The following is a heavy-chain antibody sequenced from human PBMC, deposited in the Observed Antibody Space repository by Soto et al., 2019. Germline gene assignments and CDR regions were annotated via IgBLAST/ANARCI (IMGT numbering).Heavy chain of an antibody. J-gene: IGHJ5*02. D-gene: IGHD2-15*01. V-gene: IGHV1-2*02. Sequence: ASVKVSCKXSGNTFTDYNIHWVRQAPGQGLEWMGWIIPKGGDTNYAQKFQGRVTMTRDTSISTVYMELSGLRSDDTAIYYCAREMSAATQGNWFDPWGQGTLVTVSS. CDR2: IIPKGGDT. CDR1: GNTFTDYN. CDR3: AREMSAATQGNWFDP.